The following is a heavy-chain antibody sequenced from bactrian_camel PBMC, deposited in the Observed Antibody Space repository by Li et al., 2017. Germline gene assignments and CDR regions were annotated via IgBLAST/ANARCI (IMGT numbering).Heavy chain of an antibody. CDR1: GETFSTYC. J-gene: IGHJ4*01. CDR3: APDGNCPAY. V-gene: IGHV3S9*01. Sequence: LVESGGGSVQAGGSLKLSCEASGETFSTYCMGWYRQAPGKEREGVASIDSKGNTLYADSVKGRFTISRDLAKNTVYLQMNGLKPEDASTYYCAPDGNCPAYWGPGTQVTVS. D-gene: IGHD2*01. CDR2: IDSKGNT.